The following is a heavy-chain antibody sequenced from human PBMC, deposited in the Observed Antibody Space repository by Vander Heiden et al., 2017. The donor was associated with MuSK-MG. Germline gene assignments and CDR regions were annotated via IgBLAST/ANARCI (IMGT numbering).Heavy chain of an antibody. J-gene: IGHJ4*02. CDR1: GYSISSGYY. V-gene: IGHV4-38-2*01. Sequence: QVQLQESGPGLVKPSETLSLTCAVSGYSISSGYYWGWIRQPPGKGLEWIGSIYHSGSTYYNPSLKSRVTISVDTSKNQFSLKLSSVTAADTAVYYCARLDTAMASADYWGQGTLVTLSS. D-gene: IGHD5-18*01. CDR3: ARLDTAMASADY. CDR2: IYHSGST.